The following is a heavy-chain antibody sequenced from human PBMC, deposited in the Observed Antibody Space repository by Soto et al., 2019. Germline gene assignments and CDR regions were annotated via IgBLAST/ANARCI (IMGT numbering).Heavy chain of an antibody. CDR2: IDSSEIT. Sequence: PSETLSLTCTVSGASVGSRSHSWAWFRQPPGKGLEWIVNIDSSEITEFSPALRSRFSMSGDASENQFYLNLKSVTAQDTAVYFCARVETALAIWRCYFESWGRGVPVTVSS. CDR1: GASVGSRSHS. V-gene: IGHV4-39*01. CDR3: ARVETALAIWRCYFES. J-gene: IGHJ4*02. D-gene: IGHD5-18*01.